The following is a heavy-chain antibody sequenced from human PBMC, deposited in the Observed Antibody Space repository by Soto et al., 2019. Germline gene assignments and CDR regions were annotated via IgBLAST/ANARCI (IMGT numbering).Heavy chain of an antibody. CDR3: ARVPYGSGAYYRGVPYYFDY. CDR1: GFTFRDYY. J-gene: IGHJ4*02. CDR2: ISVSGTTV. D-gene: IGHD3-10*01. V-gene: IGHV3-11*01. Sequence: PGGSLRLSCAASGFTFRDYYMSWIRQSPGMGLECISFISVSGTTVYYADSVRGRFTISTDKAKNSVFLQMSSLRDEDTAVYYCARVPYGSGAYYRGVPYYFDYWGQGSPVTVSS.